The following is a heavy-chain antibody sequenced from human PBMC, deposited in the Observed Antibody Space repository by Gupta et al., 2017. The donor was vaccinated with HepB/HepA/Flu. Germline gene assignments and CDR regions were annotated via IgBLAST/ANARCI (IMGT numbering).Heavy chain of an antibody. D-gene: IGHD3-3*01. Sequence: EVQLLESGGGLVQPGGSLRLSCEASGFIFSNHAMTWIRQFPGKGLEWVSAVSGSGGSKWYADSVKGRFTISRDNSKNTLYLQMNSLRAEDTALYYCAKGHDYDPRSHLDYWGQGTLVPVSS. CDR1: GFIFSNHA. V-gene: IGHV3-23*01. CDR2: VSGSGGSK. CDR3: AKGHDYDPRSHLDY. J-gene: IGHJ4*02.